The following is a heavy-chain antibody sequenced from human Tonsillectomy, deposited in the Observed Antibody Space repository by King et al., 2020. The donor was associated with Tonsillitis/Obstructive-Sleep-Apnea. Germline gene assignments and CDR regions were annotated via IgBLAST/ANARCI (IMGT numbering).Heavy chain of an antibody. V-gene: IGHV2-5*02. CDR2: IYWDDDK. J-gene: IGHJ4*02. CDR3: AHRRGHYEYLWGSYRFAY. Sequence: TLKESGPTLVKPTQTLTLTCTFSGFSLSTGGVGVGWIRQPPGKALEWLAIIYWDDDKRYSPSLKSRLTITKDTSKKQVVLTMTNMDPVDTATYYCAHRRGHYEYLWGSYRFAYWGPGTLVTVSS. D-gene: IGHD3-16*02. CDR1: GFSLSTGGVG.